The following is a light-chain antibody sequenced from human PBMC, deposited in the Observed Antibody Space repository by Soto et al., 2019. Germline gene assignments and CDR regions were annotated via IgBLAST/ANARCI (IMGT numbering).Light chain of an antibody. Sequence: IQLTQSPSCLSASVGDRVTITCRASQDIAIYLAWYQQKPGEAPKLLIYAASTLYGGVPSRFSGSGSGTDFTLTISSLQPEDFATYYCQQSYSTPRTFGQGT. CDR2: AAS. V-gene: IGKV1-39*01. CDR1: QDIAIY. J-gene: IGKJ1*01. CDR3: QQSYSTPRT.